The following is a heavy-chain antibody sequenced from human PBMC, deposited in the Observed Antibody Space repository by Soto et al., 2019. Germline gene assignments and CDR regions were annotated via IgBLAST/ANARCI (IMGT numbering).Heavy chain of an antibody. V-gene: IGHV4-34*01. CDR2: INHSGST. J-gene: IGHJ4*02. CDR3: ARGPPNYVWGSYRYTGEYYFDY. Sequence: QVQLQQWGAGLLKPSETLSLTCAVYGGSFSGYYWSWIRQPPGKGLEWIGEINHSGSTNYNPSLKRRVTISVDTSKHQCSLTLSSVTAADTAVYYCARGPPNYVWGSYRYTGEYYFDYWGQGTLVTVSS. CDR1: GGSFSGYY. D-gene: IGHD3-16*02.